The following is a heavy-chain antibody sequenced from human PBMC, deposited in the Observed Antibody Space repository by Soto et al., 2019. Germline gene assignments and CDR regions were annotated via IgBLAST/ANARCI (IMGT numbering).Heavy chain of an antibody. CDR3: ATFLRAYDYDGSGHYYFDY. Sequence: GASVKVSCKASGYTFTSYAMHWVRQAPGQRLEWMGWINAGNGNTKYSQKFQGRVTITKDTSASTDYMELSSLRSGDTAVYYCATFLRAYDYDGSGHYYFDYWGQGTLVTVSS. CDR1: GYTFTSYA. V-gene: IGHV1-3*01. CDR2: INAGNGNT. J-gene: IGHJ4*02. D-gene: IGHD3-22*01.